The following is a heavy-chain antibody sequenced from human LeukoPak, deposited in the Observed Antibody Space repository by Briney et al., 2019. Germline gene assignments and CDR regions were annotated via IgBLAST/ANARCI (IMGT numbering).Heavy chain of an antibody. Sequence: ASVKVSCKASGYTFTSYGISWVRQAPGQGLEWMGWISACNGNTNYAQKLQGRVTMTTDTSTSTAYMELRSLRSDDTAVYYCARGSSGVAEDYFDYWGQGTLVTVSS. CDR2: ISACNGNT. CDR1: GYTFTSYG. D-gene: IGHD6-19*01. J-gene: IGHJ4*02. V-gene: IGHV1-18*01. CDR3: ARGSSGVAEDYFDY.